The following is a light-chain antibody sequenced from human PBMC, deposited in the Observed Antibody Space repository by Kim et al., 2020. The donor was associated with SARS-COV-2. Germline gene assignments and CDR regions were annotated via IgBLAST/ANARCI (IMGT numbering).Light chain of an antibody. CDR1: KLGDTY. CDR2: QDS. V-gene: IGLV3-1*01. J-gene: IGLJ1*01. Sequence: PGQTASITCAGDKLGDTYACWFQQRPGQSPVLVIYQDSKRPSGIPERFSGSNSGNTATLTISGTQAMDEADYYCQAWDSSTASYVFGTGTKVTVL. CDR3: QAWDSSTASYV.